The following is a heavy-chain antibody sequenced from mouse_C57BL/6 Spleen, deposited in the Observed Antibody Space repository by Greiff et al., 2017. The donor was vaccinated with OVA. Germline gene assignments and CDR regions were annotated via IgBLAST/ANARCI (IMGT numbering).Heavy chain of an antibody. J-gene: IGHJ2*01. D-gene: IGHD1-1*01. Sequence: EVQLQQSGPELVKPGASVKISCKASGYTFTDYYMNWVKQSHGKSLEWIGDINPNNGGTSYNQKFKGKATLTVDKSSSTAYMELRSLTSEDSAVYYCALYGSSYGFDYWGQGTTLTVSS. CDR2: INPNNGGT. CDR3: ALYGSSYGFDY. CDR1: GYTFTDYY. V-gene: IGHV1-26*01.